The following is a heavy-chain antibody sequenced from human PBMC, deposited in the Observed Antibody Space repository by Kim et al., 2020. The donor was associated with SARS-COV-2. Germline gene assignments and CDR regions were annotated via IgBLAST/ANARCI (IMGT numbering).Heavy chain of an antibody. V-gene: IGHV1-3*01. CDR2: INAGNGNT. Sequence: ASVKVSCKASGYTFTSYAMHWVRQAPGQRLEWMGWINAGNGNTKYSQKFQGRVTITRDTSASTAYMELSSLRSEDTAVYYCARDSRQLGSPFDYWGQGTLVTVSS. J-gene: IGHJ4*02. D-gene: IGHD6-13*01. CDR3: ARDSRQLGSPFDY. CDR1: GYTFTSYA.